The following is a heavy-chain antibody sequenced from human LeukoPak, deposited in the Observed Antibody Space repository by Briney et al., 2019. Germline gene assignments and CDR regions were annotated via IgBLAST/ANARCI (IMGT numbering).Heavy chain of an antibody. CDR3: ARAQGPNYYYDSSGYYY. CDR2: INPNSGGT. J-gene: IGHJ4*02. Sequence: ASVKVSCKASGYTFTGYYMHWVRQAPGQGLEWMGWINPNSGGTNYAQKFQGRVTMTRGTSISTAYMELSRLRSDDTAVYYCARAQGPNYYYDSSGYYYWGQGTLVTVSS. CDR1: GYTFTGYY. D-gene: IGHD3-22*01. V-gene: IGHV1-2*02.